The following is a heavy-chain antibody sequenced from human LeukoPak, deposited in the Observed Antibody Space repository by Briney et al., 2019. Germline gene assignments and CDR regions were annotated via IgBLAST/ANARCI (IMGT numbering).Heavy chain of an antibody. CDR2: IYYSGST. Sequence: SETLSLTCTVSGGSISSYYWRWIRQPPGKGLEWIGYIYYSGSTNYNPSLKSRVTISVDTSKNQFSLKLSSVTAADTAVYYCARGPMVRLPVYAIDNWFVPWGQGTLVTVSS. D-gene: IGHD2-8*01. CDR1: GGSISSYY. J-gene: IGHJ5*02. CDR3: ARGPMVRLPVYAIDNWFVP. V-gene: IGHV4-59*01.